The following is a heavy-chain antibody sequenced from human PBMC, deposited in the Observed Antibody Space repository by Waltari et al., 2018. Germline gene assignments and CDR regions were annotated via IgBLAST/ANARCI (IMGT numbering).Heavy chain of an antibody. CDR2: ISAYNGNT. D-gene: IGHD3-3*01. Sequence: QVQLVQSGAEVKTPGASVKVSCKASGYTFTSYGISWVRQAPGQGLEWMGWISAYNGNTNYAQKLQGRVTLTTDTSTSTAYMELGSLRSDDTAVYYCARDLTELLDPGTADYWGHGTLVTVAS. V-gene: IGHV1-18*01. CDR3: ARDLTELLDPGTADY. CDR1: GYTFTSYG. J-gene: IGHJ4*01.